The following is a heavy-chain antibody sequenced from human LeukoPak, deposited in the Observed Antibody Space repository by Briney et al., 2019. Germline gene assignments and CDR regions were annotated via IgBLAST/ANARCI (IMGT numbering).Heavy chain of an antibody. D-gene: IGHD3-16*01. Sequence: PGGSLRLSCAAPGFTFSTYEMNWVRQAPGKGLEWVSYISSSGATILYADSVKGRFTISRDNAKNSLCLQMNSLRAEDTALYYCARISHSAYIHDYWGQGTLVIVSS. CDR1: GFTFSTYE. CDR3: ARISHSAYIHDY. CDR2: ISSSGATI. J-gene: IGHJ4*02. V-gene: IGHV3-48*03.